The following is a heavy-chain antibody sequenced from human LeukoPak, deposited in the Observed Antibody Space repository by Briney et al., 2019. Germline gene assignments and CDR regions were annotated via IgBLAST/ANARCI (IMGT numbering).Heavy chain of an antibody. CDR1: GGSISNYY. V-gene: IGHV4-59*08. CDR3: ARHQRDYYSSGTYYNAIDY. J-gene: IGHJ4*02. CDR2: ISDSGST. D-gene: IGHD3-10*01. Sequence: SETLSLTCTVSGGSISNYYWSWLRQPPGKGLEWIGYISDSGSTDSNPSLNSRVTMSIDTSKNQFSLKLSSVTAADTAVYYCARHQRDYYSSGTYYNAIDYWGQGTLVTVSS.